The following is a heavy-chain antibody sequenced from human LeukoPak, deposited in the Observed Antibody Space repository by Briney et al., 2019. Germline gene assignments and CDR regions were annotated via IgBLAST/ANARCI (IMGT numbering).Heavy chain of an antibody. CDR2: ISYSGSP. CDR1: GGSISRGDYY. Sequence: SQTLSLTCTVSGGSISRGDYYWSWIRQPPGKGLEWIGYISYSGSPYYNPSLKSQVTISVDTSKNQFSLKLSSVTAADTAVYYCAARRPYCSGGSCPSYAFDIWGQGTMVTVSS. V-gene: IGHV4-30-4*08. J-gene: IGHJ3*02. D-gene: IGHD2-15*01. CDR3: AARRPYCSGGSCPSYAFDI.